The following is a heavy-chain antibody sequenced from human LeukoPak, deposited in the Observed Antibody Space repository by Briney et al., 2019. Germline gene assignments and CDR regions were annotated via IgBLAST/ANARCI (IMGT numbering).Heavy chain of an antibody. J-gene: IGHJ4*02. V-gene: IGHV1-18*01. CDR1: GYTFTSYG. CDR3: ARVGVGRGESSSWYFLVDY. Sequence: ASVKVSCKAPGYTFTSYGISWVRQAPGQGLEWMGWISAYNGNTNYAQKLQGRVTMTTDTSTSTAYMELRSLRSDDTAVYYCARVGVGRGESSSWYFLVDYWGQGTLVTVSS. CDR2: ISAYNGNT. D-gene: IGHD6-13*01.